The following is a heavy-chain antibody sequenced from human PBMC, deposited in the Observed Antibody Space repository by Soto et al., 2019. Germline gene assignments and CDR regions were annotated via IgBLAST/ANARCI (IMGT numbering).Heavy chain of an antibody. CDR3: AREEDFDWLTRSINYYYYGMDV. CDR1: GFTFSNYS. J-gene: IGHJ6*02. D-gene: IGHD3-9*01. V-gene: IGHV3-48*01. Sequence: EVQLVESGGGLVQPGGSLRLSCAASGFTFSNYSMNWVRQAPGKGLEWVSCMTASSSTIYYADSVKGRFTISRDNAKLSLYLQMNSLRAEVTAVYYCAREEDFDWLTRSINYYYYGMDVWGQGTTVTVSS. CDR2: MTASSSTI.